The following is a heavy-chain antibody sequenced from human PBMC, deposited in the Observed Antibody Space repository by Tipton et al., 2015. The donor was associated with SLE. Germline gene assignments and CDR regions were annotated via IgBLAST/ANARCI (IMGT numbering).Heavy chain of an antibody. D-gene: IGHD2-2*01. Sequence: LSLTCTVSGGSISSSSYHWAWIRQPPGKGLEWIGSIYYSGSTYYNPSLKSRVSISVDTSKNQFSLKLSSVTAADTALYYCARRCISTNCYWGYSFDYWGQGTLVTVSS. CDR2: IYYSGST. CDR1: GGSISSSSYH. V-gene: IGHV4-39*07. CDR3: ARRCISTNCYWGYSFDY. J-gene: IGHJ4*02.